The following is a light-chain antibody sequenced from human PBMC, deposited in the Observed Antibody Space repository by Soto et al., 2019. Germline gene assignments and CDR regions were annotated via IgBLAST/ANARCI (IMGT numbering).Light chain of an antibody. V-gene: IGLV1-40*01. J-gene: IGLJ2*01. CDR3: QSYDSSLSGREV. Sequence: QSVLTQPPSVSGAPGQRVTISCTGSSSNIGAGYDVHWYQQLPGTAPNLLIYGNSNRPSGVPDRFSGSKSGTSASLAITGLQAEDEADYYCQSYDSSLSGREVFGGGTKVTVL. CDR1: SSNIGAGYD. CDR2: GNS.